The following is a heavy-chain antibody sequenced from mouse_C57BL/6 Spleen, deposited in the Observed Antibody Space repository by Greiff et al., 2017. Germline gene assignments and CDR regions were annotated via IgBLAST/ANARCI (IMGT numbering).Heavy chain of an antibody. CDR2: IDPSDSYT. D-gene: IGHD3-2*02. V-gene: IGHV1-59*01. J-gene: IGHJ2*01. CDR1: GYTFTSYW. CDR3: ARGSSRQLRYVDY. Sequence: QVQLQQPGAELVRPGTSVKLSCKASGYTFTSYWMHWVKQRPGQGLAWIGVIDPSDSYTNYNQKVKGKATLTVDTSSSTAYLQLSSLTSEDSAVYYCARGSSRQLRYVDYWGQGTTLTVSS.